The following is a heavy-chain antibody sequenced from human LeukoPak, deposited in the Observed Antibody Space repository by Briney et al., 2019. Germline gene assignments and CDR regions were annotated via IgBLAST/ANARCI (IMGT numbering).Heavy chain of an antibody. CDR1: GLTFSSYA. CDR2: ISSNGGST. J-gene: IGHJ6*03. D-gene: IGHD2-15*01. CDR3: ARVGGTAATDYYYYMDV. V-gene: IGHV3-64*01. Sequence: GGSLRLSCAASGLTFSSYAMHWVRQAPGKGLEYVSAISSNGGSTYYANSVKGRFTISRDNSKNTLYLQMGSLRAEDMAVYYCARVGGTAATDYYYYMDVWGKGTTVTVSS.